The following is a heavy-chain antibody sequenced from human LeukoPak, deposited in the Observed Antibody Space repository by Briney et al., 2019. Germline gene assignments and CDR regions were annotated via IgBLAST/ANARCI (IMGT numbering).Heavy chain of an antibody. CDR2: IRYDGSNK. D-gene: IGHD1-26*01. CDR1: GFTFSSYG. V-gene: IGHV3-33*08. J-gene: IGHJ4*02. Sequence: PGGSLRLSCAASGFTFSSYGMHWVRQAPGKGLEWVAVIRYDGSNKYYADSVKGRFTISRDNSKNTLYLQMNSLRAEDTAVYYCAGKVPWASSYYWGQGTLVTVSS. CDR3: AGKVPWASSYY.